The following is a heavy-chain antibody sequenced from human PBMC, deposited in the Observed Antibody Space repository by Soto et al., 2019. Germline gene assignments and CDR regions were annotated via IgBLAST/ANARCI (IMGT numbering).Heavy chain of an antibody. Sequence: GGFPLLSCAASGCHCSRVSMNWVRQVPGKGLEWVASISSGSSDTWYADSVKGRFIISRDNAQNSLFLQMNTLRPEDTAMYYCPRVAYWGPGTQVTVSS. V-gene: IGHV3-21*01. CDR1: GCHCSRVS. J-gene: IGHJ4*02. CDR3: PRVAY. CDR2: ISSGSSDT.